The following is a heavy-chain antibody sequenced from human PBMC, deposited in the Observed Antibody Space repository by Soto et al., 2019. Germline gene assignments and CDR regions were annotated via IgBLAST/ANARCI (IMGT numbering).Heavy chain of an antibody. D-gene: IGHD6-19*01. CDR3: VAVDLGGAGGYFDY. CDR1: GFTFDDYA. V-gene: IGHV3-9*01. CDR2: ISWNSGSI. Sequence: GGSLRLSCAASGFTFDDYAMHWVRQAPGKGLEWVSGISWNSGSIGYADSVKGRFTISRDNAKNSLYLQMNSLRAEDTALYYCVAVDLGGAGGYFDYWGQGTLVTVSS. J-gene: IGHJ4*02.